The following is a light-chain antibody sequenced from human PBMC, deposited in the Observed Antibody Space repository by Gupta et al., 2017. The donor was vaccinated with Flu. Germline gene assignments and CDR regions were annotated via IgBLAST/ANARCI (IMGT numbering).Light chain of an antibody. CDR2: TAS. J-gene: IGKJ4*01. CDR1: QDISSY. V-gene: IGKV1-9*01. Sequence: DVQLTRPPSFLSLSIGDRVTITCPASQDISSYLAWYQQKPGKAPKFLIYTASTLQTEVPSRFSGSGSGTQFSLTISNLQPEDSATYYCQQVNMYPSTFGGGTKVEIK. CDR3: QQVNMYPST.